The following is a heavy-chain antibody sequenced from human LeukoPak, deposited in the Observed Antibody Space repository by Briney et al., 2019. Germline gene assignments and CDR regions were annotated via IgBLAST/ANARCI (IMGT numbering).Heavy chain of an antibody. CDR2: ISTSGSII. D-gene: IGHD2-2*03. Sequence: GGSLRLSCAASGFTFSDHYMSWIRQAPGKGLEWISYISTSGSIIYDADSVKGRFTMSRDNAKNSLYLQMNSLRSEDTAMYYCARDYGFCSSSGCYLHGFDIWGQGTMVTVSS. CDR3: ARDYGFCSSSGCYLHGFDI. CDR1: GFTFSDHY. J-gene: IGHJ3*02. V-gene: IGHV3-11*01.